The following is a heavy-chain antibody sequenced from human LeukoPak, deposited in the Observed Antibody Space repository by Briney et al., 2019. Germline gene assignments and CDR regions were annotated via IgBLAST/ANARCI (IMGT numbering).Heavy chain of an antibody. CDR1: GFTFSSYA. D-gene: IGHD6-13*01. CDR2: ISYDGSNK. CDR3: ARDKWAAAGLFDY. Sequence: PGRSLRLSCAASGFTFSSYAMHWVRQAPGKGLEWVAVISYDGSNKYYADSVKGRFTISRDNSKNTLYLQMNSLRAEDTAVYYCARDKWAAAGLFDYWGQGTLVTVSS. V-gene: IGHV3-30*01. J-gene: IGHJ4*02.